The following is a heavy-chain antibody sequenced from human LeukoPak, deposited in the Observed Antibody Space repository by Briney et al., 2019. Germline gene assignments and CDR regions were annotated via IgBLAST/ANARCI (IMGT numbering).Heavy chain of an antibody. J-gene: IGHJ4*02. Sequence: SETLSLTCAVSGGSISSGGYSWSWLRQPPGKGLEWIGYIYHSGSTYYNPSLKSRVTISVDRSKNQFSLKLSSVTAADTAVYYCARAYYYDSSGQFDYWGQGTLVTVSS. CDR2: IYHSGST. CDR1: GGSISSGGYS. CDR3: ARAYYYDSSGQFDY. V-gene: IGHV4-30-2*01. D-gene: IGHD3-22*01.